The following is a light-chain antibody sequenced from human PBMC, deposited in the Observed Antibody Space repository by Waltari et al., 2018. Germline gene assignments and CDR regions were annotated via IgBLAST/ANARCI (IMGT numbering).Light chain of an antibody. CDR1: QSLANKA. J-gene: IGKJ2*01. CDR2: GAS. Sequence: EILFTQSPGTLSLSPGERATLSFRASQSLANKARAWYQHKPGQAPRLLIHGASNRAAGIPDRVSGSGSGTDFTLTISRLESKDFSMYYCHQYEASPYTFGQGTQLDLK. CDR3: HQYEASPYT. V-gene: IGKV3-20*01.